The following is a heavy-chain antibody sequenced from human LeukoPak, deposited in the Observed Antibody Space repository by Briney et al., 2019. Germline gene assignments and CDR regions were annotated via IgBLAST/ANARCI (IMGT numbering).Heavy chain of an antibody. J-gene: IGHJ4*02. D-gene: IGHD2-2*01. V-gene: IGHV7-4-1*02. Sequence: ASVKVSCMASGYTFTGYYMHWVRQAPGQGLEWVGWINSNTGTPTYAQGFTGRFVFSLDTSVSTAYLQISSLKAEDTAVYYCARVDSSFDFDYWGQGNLVTVSS. CDR2: INSNTGTP. CDR1: GYTFTGYY. CDR3: ARVDSSFDFDY.